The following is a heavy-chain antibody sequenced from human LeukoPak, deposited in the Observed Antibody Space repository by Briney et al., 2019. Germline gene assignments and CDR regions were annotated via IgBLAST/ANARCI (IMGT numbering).Heavy chain of an antibody. J-gene: IGHJ4*02. V-gene: IGHV3-7*03. CDR2: IKTDGSEK. D-gene: IGHD3-10*01. Sequence: GGSLRLSCEASGFTFSSYWMSWVRQAPGKGLEWVANIKTDGSEKYYVDSVKGRFTISRDNAKNSLYLQMNSLRAEDTAVYYCARAGLLWFGESYFDYWGQGALVTVSS. CDR3: ARAGLLWFGESYFDY. CDR1: GFTFSSYW.